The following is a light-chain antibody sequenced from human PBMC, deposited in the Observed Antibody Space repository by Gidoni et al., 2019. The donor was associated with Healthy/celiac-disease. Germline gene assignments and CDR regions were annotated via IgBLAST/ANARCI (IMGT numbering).Light chain of an antibody. Sequence: EIVLTQSPATLSLSPGERATLSCMASQSVSSYLAWYQQKPGQAPRLLIYDASNRATGIPARFSGRGSGTDFTLTISSLEPEDFAVYYCQQRSNWPPGYTFGQGTKLEIK. CDR3: QQRSNWPPGYT. J-gene: IGKJ2*01. CDR1: QSVSSY. V-gene: IGKV3-11*01. CDR2: DAS.